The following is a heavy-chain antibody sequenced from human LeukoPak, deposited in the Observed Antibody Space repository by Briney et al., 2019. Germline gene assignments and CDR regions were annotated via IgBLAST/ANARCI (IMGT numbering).Heavy chain of an antibody. Sequence: PGGSLRLSCAASGFTFSSYAMHWVRQAPGKGLEWVAVISYDGSNKYYADSVKGRFTISRDNSKNTLYLQMNSLRAEDTAVYYCARPRPKVPAAIPFDYWGQGTLVTVSS. J-gene: IGHJ4*02. CDR2: ISYDGSNK. V-gene: IGHV3-30-3*01. CDR1: GFTFSSYA. D-gene: IGHD2-2*02. CDR3: ARPRPKVPAAIPFDY.